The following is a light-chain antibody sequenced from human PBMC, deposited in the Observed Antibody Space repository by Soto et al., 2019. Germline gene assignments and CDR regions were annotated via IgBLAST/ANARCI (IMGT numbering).Light chain of an antibody. Sequence: EMVMTQSPATLSVSPGERATLSRRASQSVGSNLAWYQQKPGQSPRLLIYGASTRAAGIPARFSGSGSGTEFALTISSLQSEDFAAYYCQLYNNWPLTFGGGTKVEIK. CDR3: QLYNNWPLT. CDR2: GAS. CDR1: QSVGSN. J-gene: IGKJ4*01. V-gene: IGKV3-15*01.